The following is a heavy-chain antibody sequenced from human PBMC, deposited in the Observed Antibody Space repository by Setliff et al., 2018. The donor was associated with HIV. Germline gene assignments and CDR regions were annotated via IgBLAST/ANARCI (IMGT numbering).Heavy chain of an antibody. Sequence: LPETLSLTCTVSGGSISSSTYYWGWIRQPPGKGLEWIGTIYYSGSTYYNPSLKSRLTISVDTSKNQFSLKLSSVTAADTAVYYCARRDGYSYGFYFDYWGQGTLVTSPQ. V-gene: IGHV4-39*01. D-gene: IGHD5-18*01. CDR3: ARRDGYSYGFYFDY. CDR2: IYYSGST. CDR1: GGSISSSTYY. J-gene: IGHJ4*02.